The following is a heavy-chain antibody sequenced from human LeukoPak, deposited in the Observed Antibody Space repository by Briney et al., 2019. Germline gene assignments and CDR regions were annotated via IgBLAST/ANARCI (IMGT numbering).Heavy chain of an antibody. D-gene: IGHD3-22*01. CDR1: GFTFSSYS. Sequence: GGSLRLSCAASGFTFSSYSMNWVRQAPGKGLEWASSISSSSSYIYYADSVKGRFTISRDNAKNSLYLQMNSLRAEDTAVYYCARDGGWLFPMDVWGKGTTVTVSS. CDR3: ARDGGWLFPMDV. J-gene: IGHJ6*03. V-gene: IGHV3-21*01. CDR2: ISSSSSYI.